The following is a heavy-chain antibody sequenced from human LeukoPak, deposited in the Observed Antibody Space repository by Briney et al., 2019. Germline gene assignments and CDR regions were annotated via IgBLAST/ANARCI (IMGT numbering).Heavy chain of an antibody. D-gene: IGHD2-15*01. V-gene: IGHV1-69*04. CDR2: IIPILGIA. J-gene: IGHJ4*02. CDR1: GGTFSSYA. CDR3: ARIGYCSGGSCYGYFDY. Sequence: SVKVSCKASGGTFSSYAISWVRQAPGQGLEWMGRIIPILGIANYAQKFQGRVTITADKSTSTAYMGLSSLRSEDTAVYYCARIGYCSGGSCYGYFDYWGQGTLVTVSS.